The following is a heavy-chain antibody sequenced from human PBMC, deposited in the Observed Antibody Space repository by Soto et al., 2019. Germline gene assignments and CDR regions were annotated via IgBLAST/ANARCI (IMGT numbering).Heavy chain of an antibody. D-gene: IGHD3-10*01. CDR3: ARLLRITMVRGVIPSPYYGMDV. V-gene: IGHV5-51*01. CDR2: IYPGDSDT. CDR1: GYSFTSYW. Sequence: GESLKISCKGSGYSFTSYWIGWVRQMPGKGLEWMGIIYPGDSDTRYSPSFQGQVTISADKSISTAYLQWSSLKASDTAMYYCARLLRITMVRGVIPSPYYGMDVWGQGTTVTAP. J-gene: IGHJ6*02.